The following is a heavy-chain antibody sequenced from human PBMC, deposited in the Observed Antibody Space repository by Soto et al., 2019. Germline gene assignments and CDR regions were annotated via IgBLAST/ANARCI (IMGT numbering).Heavy chain of an antibody. CDR3: VSGYYDILTGRDTKYFFDY. CDR1: GDSIIIGEYY. J-gene: IGHJ4*02. CDR2: IYYSGDT. Sequence: PSDTLSLTSTVSGDSIIIGEYYWTWIRQSPGKGLEWIGYIYYSGDTYYNPSLKSRVMISVDTPKNQFSLKLSSVTVADTALYYCVSGYYDILTGRDTKYFFDYWGQGALVTVS. V-gene: IGHV4-30-4*02. D-gene: IGHD3-9*01.